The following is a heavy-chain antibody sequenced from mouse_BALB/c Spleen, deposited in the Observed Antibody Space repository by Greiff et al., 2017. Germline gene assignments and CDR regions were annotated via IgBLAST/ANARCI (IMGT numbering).Heavy chain of an antibody. CDR1: GYTFTSYW. Sequence: VQLKQSGTVLARPGASVKMSCKASGYTFTSYWMHWVKQRPGQGLEWIGALYPGNSDTSYNQKFKGKAKLTAVTSTSTAYMELSSLTNEDSAVYYCTRSGDGLPYFDYGGQGTTLTVSS. V-gene: IGHV1-5*01. D-gene: IGHD2-2*01. CDR2: LYPGNSDT. CDR3: TRSGDGLPYFDY. J-gene: IGHJ2*01.